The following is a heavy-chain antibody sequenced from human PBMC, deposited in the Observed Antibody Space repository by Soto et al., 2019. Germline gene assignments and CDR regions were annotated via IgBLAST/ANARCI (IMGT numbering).Heavy chain of an antibody. CDR1: GFTFSSYW. D-gene: IGHD2-15*01. CDR3: ARKGWRSENYYYYYGMDV. J-gene: IGHJ6*02. CDR2: INSDGSST. V-gene: IGHV3-74*01. Sequence: GGSLRLSCAASGFTFSSYWMHWVRQAPGKGLVWVSRINSDGSSTSYADSVKGRFTISRDNAKNTLYLQMNSLRAEDTAVYYCARKGWRSENYYYYYGMDVWGQGTTVTVSS.